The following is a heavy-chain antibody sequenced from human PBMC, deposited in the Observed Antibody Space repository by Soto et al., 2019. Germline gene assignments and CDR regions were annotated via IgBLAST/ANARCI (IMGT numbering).Heavy chain of an antibody. V-gene: IGHV4-30-2*01. CDR3: ARLGGYYQAFDQ. Sequence: SETLSLTCAVSGGSISSGGYSWSWIRQPPGKGLEWIGYIYHSGSTYYNPSLKSRVTISVDRSKNQFSLKLSSVTAADTAVYYCARLGGYYQAFDQWGQGSLVT. CDR1: GGSISSGGYS. J-gene: IGHJ4*02. D-gene: IGHD3-22*01. CDR2: IYHSGST.